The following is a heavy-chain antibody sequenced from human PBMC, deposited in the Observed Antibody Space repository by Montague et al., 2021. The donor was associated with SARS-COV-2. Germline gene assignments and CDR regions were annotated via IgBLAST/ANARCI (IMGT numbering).Heavy chain of an antibody. CDR3: TSGREGNYNVMDV. CDR1: GDSVSSNSAT. D-gene: IGHD1-1*01. V-gene: IGHV6-1*01. J-gene: IGHJ6*02. Sequence: CAISGDSVSSNSATWNWLRQSPSRGLEWLGRPYYRSKWYNDYAVXVRGRVTINPDTSKNQFSLQLNSVTPEDTAIYYCTSGREGNYNVMDVWGQGTTVTVSS. CDR2: PYYRSKWYN.